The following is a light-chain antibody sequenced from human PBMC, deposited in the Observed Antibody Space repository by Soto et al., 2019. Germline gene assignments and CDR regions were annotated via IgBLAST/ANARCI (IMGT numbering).Light chain of an antibody. CDR3: HHYET. V-gene: IGKV3-20*01. J-gene: IGKJ1*01. Sequence: EIVLTQSPGTLSFSPWERSTLSCRASQSVSSSYLAWYQQKPGQAPRLLIYGASSRATGIPDRFSGSGSGTEFTLTISRLEPEDFTVYYCHHYETFGQGTKVDIK. CDR1: QSVSSSY. CDR2: GAS.